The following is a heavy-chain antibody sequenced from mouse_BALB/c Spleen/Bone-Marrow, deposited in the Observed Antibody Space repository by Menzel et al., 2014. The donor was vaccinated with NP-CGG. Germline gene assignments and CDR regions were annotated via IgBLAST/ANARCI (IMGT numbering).Heavy chain of an antibody. CDR2: IWSDGST. CDR3: ARQKYGYAMDY. CDR1: GFSLTSYG. D-gene: IGHD1-1*02. Sequence: QVQLQQSGPGLVAPSQSLSITCTISGFSLTSYGVHWVRQPPGKGLEWLVVIWSDGSTTYNSALKSRLSISKDNSKSXVFLKMDSLQTDDTAMYYCARQKYGYAMDYWDQGTSVTVSS. J-gene: IGHJ4*01. V-gene: IGHV2-6-1*01.